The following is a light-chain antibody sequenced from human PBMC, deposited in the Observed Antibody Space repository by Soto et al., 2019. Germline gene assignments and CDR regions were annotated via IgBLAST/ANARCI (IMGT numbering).Light chain of an antibody. J-gene: IGLJ1*01. CDR1: SSNIGSNT. Sequence: QSVLTQPPSASGTPGQRVTISCSGSSSNIGSNTVNWYQQLPGTAHKLLIYSNNQRPSGVPDRFSGSKSGTSASLAISGLQSEDEADYYCAAWDDSLNGHVFGTGTKVTVL. V-gene: IGLV1-44*01. CDR2: SNN. CDR3: AAWDDSLNGHV.